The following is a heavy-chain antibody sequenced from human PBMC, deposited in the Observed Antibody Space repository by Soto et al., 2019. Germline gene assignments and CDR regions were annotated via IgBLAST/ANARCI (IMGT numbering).Heavy chain of an antibody. Sequence: PGGSLRLSCAASGFTVSSNYMSRVRQAPGKGLEWVSVIYSGGSTYYAESVKGRFTISRDNSKNTLYLQMNSLRAEDTAVYYCARGRWFGELAYWGQGTLVTVSS. J-gene: IGHJ4*02. V-gene: IGHV3-53*01. CDR1: GFTVSSNY. CDR2: IYSGGST. CDR3: ARGRWFGELAY. D-gene: IGHD3-10*01.